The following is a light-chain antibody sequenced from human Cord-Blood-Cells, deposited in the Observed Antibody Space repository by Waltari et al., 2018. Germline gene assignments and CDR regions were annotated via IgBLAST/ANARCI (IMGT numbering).Light chain of an antibody. CDR1: QSISSY. J-gene: IGKJ1*01. Sequence: DIQMTQSPSSLSASVGDRVTITCRASQSISSYLNWYQQKPAKAPKLLIYAASSLQSGGPSMFSGSGSGTDFTLTISSLQPEDFATYYFQQSYSTPPTFGQGTKVEIK. CDR3: QQSYSTPPT. CDR2: AAS. V-gene: IGKV1-39*01.